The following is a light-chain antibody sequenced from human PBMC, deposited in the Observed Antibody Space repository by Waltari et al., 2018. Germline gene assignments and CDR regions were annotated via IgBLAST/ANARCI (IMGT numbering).Light chain of an antibody. CDR1: QSLVHSDGNTY. Sequence: DVVMTQSPLSLPVTLGQPATTSCRSSQSLVHSDGNTYLNWFHQRPGQSPRRLLYKVSNRDSGVPDRFSGSGSGTDFTLKISRVEAEDVGVYYCMQGTHWPWTFGQGTKVEIK. CDR2: KVS. J-gene: IGKJ1*01. V-gene: IGKV2-30*02. CDR3: MQGTHWPWT.